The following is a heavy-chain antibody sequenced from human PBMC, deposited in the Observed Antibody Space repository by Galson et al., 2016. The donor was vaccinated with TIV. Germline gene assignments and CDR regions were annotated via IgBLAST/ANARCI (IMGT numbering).Heavy chain of an antibody. J-gene: IGHJ3*02. CDR1: GFTFSSYA. CDR2: INDRGDDT. V-gene: IGHV3-23*01. Sequence: SLRLSCAASGFTFSSYAISWVRQAPGKGLEWVSIINDRGDDTYYADYVKGRFTISRDNSKNTLYLQMHSLRAEDTALYFCAKGGSAFSYGYAFDMWGQGTMVTVSS. CDR3: AKGGSAFSYGYAFDM. D-gene: IGHD5-18*01.